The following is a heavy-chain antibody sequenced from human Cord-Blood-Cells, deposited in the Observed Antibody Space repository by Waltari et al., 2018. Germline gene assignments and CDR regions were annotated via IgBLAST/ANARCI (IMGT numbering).Heavy chain of an antibody. CDR3: AREPQNSHSSSYYYYGMDV. Sequence: QVQLVQSGAEVKKPGSSVKVSCKASGGTFSSYAISWVRQAPGQGLEWMGGIIPSFGTANYAQKFQGRVTITADKSTSTAYMELSSLRSEDTAVYCCAREPQNSHSSSYYYYGMDVWGQGTTVTVSS. CDR2: IIPSFGTA. J-gene: IGHJ6*02. V-gene: IGHV1-69*06. CDR1: GGTFSSYA. D-gene: IGHD6-6*01.